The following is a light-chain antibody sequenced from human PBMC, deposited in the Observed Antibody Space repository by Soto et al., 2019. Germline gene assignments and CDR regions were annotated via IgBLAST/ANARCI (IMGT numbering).Light chain of an antibody. J-gene: IGKJ2*01. Sequence: DIQMTQAPSTLSASVGDRVTITCRASQSISSWLAWYQQKSGKAPKLLIYDASSLEGGVPSRFSGSGSGTEFTLTISSLQADDFATYDCQQYDSYPYTFGQGTKVEI. CDR3: QQYDSYPYT. V-gene: IGKV1-5*01. CDR2: DAS. CDR1: QSISSW.